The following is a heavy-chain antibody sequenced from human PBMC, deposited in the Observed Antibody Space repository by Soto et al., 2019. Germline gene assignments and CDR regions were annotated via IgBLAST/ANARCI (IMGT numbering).Heavy chain of an antibody. CDR3: TRGPRPISTGTGAY. CDR2: IYNDGTYS. V-gene: IGHV3-74*01. J-gene: IGHJ4*02. D-gene: IGHD3-10*01. Sequence: GSLRLSCAASGFIFKMYWMHWVRQSPGKGLVWISRIYNDGTYSDYADSVRGRFTLPRDNVNDTLYLQLNNLRAEGWGLYYCTRGPRPISTGTGAYWGQGTQVTGSS. CDR1: GFIFKMYW.